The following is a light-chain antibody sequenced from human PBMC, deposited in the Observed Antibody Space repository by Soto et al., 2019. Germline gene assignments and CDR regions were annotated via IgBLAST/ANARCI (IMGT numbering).Light chain of an antibody. CDR2: GAS. V-gene: IGKV3-15*01. CDR3: QQYNNWPET. Sequence: EIVMTQSPSTLSVSPVGRATLSCMASQSVSSNLAWYQQKPGQAPRLLVYGASTRATGIPARFSGSGSGTEFTLTISSLQSEDFAVYYCQQYNNWPETFGQGTKVDSK. CDR1: QSVSSN. J-gene: IGKJ1*01.